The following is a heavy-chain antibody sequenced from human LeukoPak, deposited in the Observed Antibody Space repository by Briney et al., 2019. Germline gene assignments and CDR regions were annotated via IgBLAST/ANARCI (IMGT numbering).Heavy chain of an antibody. CDR2: INPNSGGT. V-gene: IGHV1-2*02. J-gene: IGHJ4*02. CDR1: GYTFTGYY. CDR3: ARAFYDILTGYATPIGY. Sequence: ASVKVSCKASGYTFTGYYMHWVRQAPGQGLEWMGWINPNSGGTNYAQKFQGRVTMTRGTSISTAYMELSRLRSDDTAVYYCARAFYDILTGYATPIGYWGQGTLVTVSS. D-gene: IGHD3-9*01.